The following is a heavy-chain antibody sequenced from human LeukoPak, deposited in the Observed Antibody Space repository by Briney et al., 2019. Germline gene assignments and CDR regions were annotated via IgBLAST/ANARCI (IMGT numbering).Heavy chain of an antibody. V-gene: IGHV4-39*02. Sequence: PSETLSLTCTVSGDSISSTSYYRGWIRQPPGKGLEWIGGIYYSGSTSYNPSLTGRVTISVDTSNNHFSLKLNFVTAADTAVYFCARGILPTRGVFRRGNGLYFMDVWGKGTTVTISS. J-gene: IGHJ6*03. CDR3: ARGILPTRGVFRRGNGLYFMDV. CDR1: GDSISSTSYY. CDR2: IYYSGST. D-gene: IGHD3-10*01.